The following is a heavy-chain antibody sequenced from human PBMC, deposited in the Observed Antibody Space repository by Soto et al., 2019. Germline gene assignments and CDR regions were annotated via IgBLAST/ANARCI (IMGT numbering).Heavy chain of an antibody. CDR1: GGTFSSYT. D-gene: IGHD6-6*01. J-gene: IGHJ4*02. V-gene: IGHV1-69*04. Sequence: ASVKVSCKASGGTFSSYTISWVRQAPGQGLEWMGRIIPILGIANYAQKFQGRVTITADKSTSTAYMELSSLRSEDTAVYYCARDWEYSSSSCCQWGQGTLVTVSS. CDR2: IIPILGIA. CDR3: ARDWEYSSSSCCQ.